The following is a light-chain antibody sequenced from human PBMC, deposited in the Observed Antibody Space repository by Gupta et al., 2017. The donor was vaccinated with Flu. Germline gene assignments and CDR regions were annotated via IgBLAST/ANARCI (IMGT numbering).Light chain of an antibody. J-gene: IGKJ5*01. CDR2: AAS. CDR3: QHRNTYHPPLT. V-gene: IGKV1-9*01. CDR1: QGIGNY. Sequence: DIQLTQSPSFLSASVGDRVTITCRASQGIGNYLAWYQQKPGEAPKLLVYAASTWRSGGPSRCSGTGDGTEFNVTISSRHPEDFESYYCQHRNTYHPPLTFGRGTRVDIK.